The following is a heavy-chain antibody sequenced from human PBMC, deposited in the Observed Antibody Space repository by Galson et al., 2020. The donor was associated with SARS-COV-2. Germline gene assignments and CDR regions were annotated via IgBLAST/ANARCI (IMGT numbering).Heavy chain of an antibody. D-gene: IGHD5-18*01. V-gene: IGHV4-30-2*01. CDR3: ARRYTYGLSPYWYFDL. Sequence: SETLSLTCAVSGTSISSGSYSWNWIRQPPGKGLEWIGYISHSGGTYYNPSLKSRLTISVDRSKNQLSLELSSVTAADTAVYYCARRYTYGLSPYWYFDLWGRGTLVTVSS. CDR1: GTSISSGSYS. CDR2: ISHSGGT. J-gene: IGHJ2*01.